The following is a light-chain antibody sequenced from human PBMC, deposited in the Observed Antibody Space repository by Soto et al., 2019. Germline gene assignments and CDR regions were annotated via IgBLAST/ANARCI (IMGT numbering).Light chain of an antibody. J-gene: IGKJ1*01. CDR3: QQYGSSRV. V-gene: IGKV3-20*01. Sequence: VLTQSPGTLSLSPGERATLSCRASHSVSSSYLAWYQQKPGQAPRLLIYGTSSRATGIPDRFSGSGSGKDFTLTISRLEPEDFAVYYCQQYGSSRVFGQGTKVDIK. CDR2: GTS. CDR1: HSVSSSY.